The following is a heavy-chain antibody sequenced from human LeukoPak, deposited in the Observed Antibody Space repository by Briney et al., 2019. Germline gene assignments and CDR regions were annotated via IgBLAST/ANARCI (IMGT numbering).Heavy chain of an antibody. V-gene: IGHV3-23*01. D-gene: IGHD3-22*01. CDR2: ISGSGGST. J-gene: IGHJ4*02. CDR1: GFTFSSYA. CDR3: ARGDDSSGYFYSYFDY. Sequence: GGSLRLSCAASGFTFSSYAMSWVRQAPGKGLEWVSAISGSGGSTYYADSVKGRFTISRDNSKNTLDLQMNSLRTEDTAMYYCARGDDSSGYFYSYFDYWGQGTLVTVSS.